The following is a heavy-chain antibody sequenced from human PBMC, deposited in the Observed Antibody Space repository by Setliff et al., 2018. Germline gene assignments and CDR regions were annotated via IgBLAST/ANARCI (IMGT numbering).Heavy chain of an antibody. CDR1: GYSFTVFG. D-gene: IGHD6-19*01. J-gene: IGHJ5*02. Sequence: GASVKVSCKTSGYSFTVFGISWVRQAPGQGLEWMGWISPYYGSTDYAQKFQGQVTISADKSISTAYLQWSRLKASDTAIYYCVRDGRAEPAETWGQGTLVTVSS. CDR3: VRDGRAEPAET. CDR2: ISPYYGST. V-gene: IGHV1-18*01.